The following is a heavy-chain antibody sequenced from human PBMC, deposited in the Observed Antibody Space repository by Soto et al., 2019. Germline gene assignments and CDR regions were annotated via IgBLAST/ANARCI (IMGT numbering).Heavy chain of an antibody. J-gene: IGHJ5*02. CDR1: GYTFTSYA. CDR2: ISAGNGNT. D-gene: IGHD3-3*01. CDR3: AREGERFLEWLSPFDP. V-gene: IGHV1-3*01. Sequence: ASVKVSCKASGYTFTSYAMHWVRQAPGQRLEWMGWISAGNGNTKYSQKFQGRVTITRDTSASTAYMELSSLRSEDTAVYYCAREGERFLEWLSPFDPWGQGTLVTVSS.